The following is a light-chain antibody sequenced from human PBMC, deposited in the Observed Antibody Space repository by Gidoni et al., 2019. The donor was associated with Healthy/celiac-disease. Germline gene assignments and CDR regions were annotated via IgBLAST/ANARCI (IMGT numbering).Light chain of an antibody. CDR1: QSVLYSSNNKNY. CDR3: QQYYSTPPT. Sequence: DIVMTQSPDSLAVSLGERATINCKSSQSVLYSSNNKNYLAWYQQKPGQPPKLPIYWASTRESGVPDRFSGSGSGTDFTLTISSLQAEDVAVYYCQQYYSTPPTFGQXTKVEIK. J-gene: IGKJ1*01. CDR2: WAS. V-gene: IGKV4-1*01.